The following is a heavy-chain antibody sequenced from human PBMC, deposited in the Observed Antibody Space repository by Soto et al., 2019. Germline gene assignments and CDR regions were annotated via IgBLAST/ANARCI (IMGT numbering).Heavy chain of an antibody. CDR2: INAGNGNT. Sequence: QVQLVQSGAEVKKPGASVKVPCKASGYTFTSYAMHWVRQAPGQRLEWMGWINAGNGNTKYSQKFQGRVTITRDTSASTAYMELSSLRSEDTAVYYCARENWNDGYFDYWGQGALVTVSS. J-gene: IGHJ4*02. V-gene: IGHV1-3*01. CDR1: GYTFTSYA. D-gene: IGHD1-1*01. CDR3: ARENWNDGYFDY.